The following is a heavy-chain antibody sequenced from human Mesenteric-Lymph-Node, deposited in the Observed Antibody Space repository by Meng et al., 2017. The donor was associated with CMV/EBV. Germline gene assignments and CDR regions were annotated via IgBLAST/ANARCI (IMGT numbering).Heavy chain of an antibody. CDR2: INPNNGGT. V-gene: IGHV1-2*02. Sequence: ASVKVSCKASGYTFTDSYIYWVRQAPGQGLEWMGWINPNNGGTDFAQRFLGRVTMTTDMSISTAYMALSSLTFDDAAVYYCAIARSSGLGFDNWGQGTLVTVSS. J-gene: IGHJ4*02. CDR3: AIARSSGLGFDN. CDR1: GYTFTDSY. D-gene: IGHD3-10*01.